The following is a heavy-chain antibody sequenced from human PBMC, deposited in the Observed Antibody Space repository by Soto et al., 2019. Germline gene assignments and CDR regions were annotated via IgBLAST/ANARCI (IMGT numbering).Heavy chain of an antibody. CDR3: ARSLWFGELLWYDY. Sequence: EVQLAESGGGLVKPGGSLRLSCAASGFTFSSYSMNWVRQAPGKGLEWVSSISSSSSYIYYADSVKGRFTISRDNAKNSLYLQMNSLRAEDTAVYYCARSLWFGELLWYDYWGQGTLVTVSS. J-gene: IGHJ4*02. CDR2: ISSSSSYI. V-gene: IGHV3-21*01. D-gene: IGHD3-10*01. CDR1: GFTFSSYS.